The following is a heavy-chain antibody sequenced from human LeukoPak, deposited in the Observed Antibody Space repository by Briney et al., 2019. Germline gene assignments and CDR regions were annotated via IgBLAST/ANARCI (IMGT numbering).Heavy chain of an antibody. J-gene: IGHJ4*02. V-gene: IGHV3-23*01. CDR2: ISASGGST. Sequence: GGSLRLSCAASGFTFSSYAMSWVRQAPGKGLEWVSLISASGGSTYYADSVKGRFTISRDNSKNTLYLQMSSLRAEDTAVYYCAQGRNDYTYYFDYWAQGTLVTVSS. D-gene: IGHD4-11*01. CDR1: GFTFSSYA. CDR3: AQGRNDYTYYFDY.